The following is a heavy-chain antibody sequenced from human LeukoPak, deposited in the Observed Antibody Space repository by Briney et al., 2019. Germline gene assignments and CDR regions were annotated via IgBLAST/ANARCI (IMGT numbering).Heavy chain of an antibody. CDR3: ARDRGKDCFDS. Sequence: GTSLRLSCTTYGLTFTSHGFHWLRQVVGKRLEWVAFVRNDGSDTYHANSVQGRFSISRDNSKNTLYLQMNSLRVEDTAIYYCARDRGKDCFDSWGQGTQVTVSS. CDR1: GLTFTSHG. V-gene: IGHV3-33*01. CDR2: VRNDGSDT. J-gene: IGHJ5*02. D-gene: IGHD4-23*01.